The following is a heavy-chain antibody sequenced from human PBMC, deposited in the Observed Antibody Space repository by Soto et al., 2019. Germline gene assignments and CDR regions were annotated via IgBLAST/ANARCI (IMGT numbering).Heavy chain of an antibody. D-gene: IGHD5-12*01. J-gene: IGHJ4*02. Sequence: GGSLRLSCAASGFTFSSYSMNWVRQAPGKGLEWVSYISSSSSTIYYADSVKGRFTISRDNAKNSLYLQMNSLRAEDTAVYYCAGSPGREYSGYDHPLDYWGQGTLVTVSS. CDR2: ISSSSSTI. CDR3: AGSPGREYSGYDHPLDY. V-gene: IGHV3-48*01. CDR1: GFTFSSYS.